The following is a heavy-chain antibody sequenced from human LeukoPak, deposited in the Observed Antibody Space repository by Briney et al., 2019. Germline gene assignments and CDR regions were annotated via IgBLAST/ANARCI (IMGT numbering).Heavy chain of an antibody. CDR3: ARGHSSSSGPGY. D-gene: IGHD6-6*01. CDR2: INPNSGGT. J-gene: IGHJ4*02. V-gene: IGHV1-2*06. Sequence: ASVKVSCKASGYTFTGYYMHWVRQAPGQGLEWMGRINPNSGGTNYAQKFQGRVTMTRDTSISTAYMELSRLRSDDTAVYYCARGHSSSSGPGYWGQGTLVTVSS. CDR1: GYTFTGYY.